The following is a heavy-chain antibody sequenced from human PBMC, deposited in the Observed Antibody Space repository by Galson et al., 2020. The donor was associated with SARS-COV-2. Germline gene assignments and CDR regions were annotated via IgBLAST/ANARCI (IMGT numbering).Heavy chain of an antibody. V-gene: IGHV2-5*02. D-gene: IGHD3-10*01. CDR2: IYWDDDK. CDR3: AHAPTLLWFGESVRDYGMDV. J-gene: IGHJ6*02. CDR1: GFSLSTSGVG. Sequence: KMSGPTLVTPTQTLTLTCTFSGFSLSTSGVGVGWIRQPPGKALEWLALIYWDDDKRYSPSLKSRLTITKDTSKNQVVLTMTNMDPVDTATYYCAHAPTLLWFGESVRDYGMDVWGQGTTVTVSS.